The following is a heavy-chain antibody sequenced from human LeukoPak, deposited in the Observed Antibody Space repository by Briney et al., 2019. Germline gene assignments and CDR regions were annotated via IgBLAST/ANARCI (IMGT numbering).Heavy chain of an antibody. D-gene: IGHD6-19*01. CDR1: GFTFTNAW. CDR2: ISYDGSNK. Sequence: GGSLRLSCAASGFTFTNAWMHWVRQAPGKGLEWVAVISYDGSNKYYADSVKGRFTISRDNSKNTLYLQMNSLRAEDTAVYYCAKDPGSGWGYDYWGQGTLVTVSS. J-gene: IGHJ4*02. CDR3: AKDPGSGWGYDY. V-gene: IGHV3-30*18.